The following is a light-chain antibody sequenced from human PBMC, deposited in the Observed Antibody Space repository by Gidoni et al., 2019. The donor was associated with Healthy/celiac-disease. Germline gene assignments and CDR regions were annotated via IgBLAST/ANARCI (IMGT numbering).Light chain of an antibody. J-gene: IGLJ3*02. CDR2: KDS. Sequence: SYELTQPPSVSVSPGQTARIPCSGDALPNQYAYWYQQKQGQAPVLVIYKDSDRPSGIPERFSGSSSGTTVTLTISGVQAEDEADYYCQSADSSGTYKVFGGGTKLTVL. CDR1: ALPNQY. CDR3: QSADSSGTYKV. V-gene: IGLV3-25*02.